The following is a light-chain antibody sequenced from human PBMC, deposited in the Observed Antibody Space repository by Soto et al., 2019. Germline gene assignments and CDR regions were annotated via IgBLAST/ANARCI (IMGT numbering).Light chain of an antibody. V-gene: IGKV3-20*01. Sequence: EIVLTQSPGTLSLSPGERATLSCRASQSVTSNYLAWYQQKPGQAPRLLIYGASSRATGSPDRVSGSGSGTDVTLTISRLEPEDFAVYYCQQYGRSPWTFGRGTKVEIK. CDR2: GAS. CDR3: QQYGRSPWT. CDR1: QSVTSNY. J-gene: IGKJ1*01.